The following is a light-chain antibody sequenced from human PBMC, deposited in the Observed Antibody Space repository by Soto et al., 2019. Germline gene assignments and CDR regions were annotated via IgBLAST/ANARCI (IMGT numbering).Light chain of an antibody. CDR3: QHYNNAPYT. V-gene: IGKV1-33*01. J-gene: IGKJ2*01. CDR1: EDITNY. Sequence: DIQMTQSPSSLSASVGDKVTITCQADEDITNYLNWYQQKAGKAPKLLIYDASNLETGVPSRFSGSGSGTEFTFTISSLQPEDIATYYCQHYNNAPYTFGQGTKLEIK. CDR2: DAS.